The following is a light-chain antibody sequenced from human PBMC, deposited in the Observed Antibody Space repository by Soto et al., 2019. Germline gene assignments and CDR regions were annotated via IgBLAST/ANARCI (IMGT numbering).Light chain of an antibody. Sequence: DIQMTQSPSSVSASIGDRVTVTCRASQGISNCLAWYQQKPGKAPKFLISAASSLQSGVPSRCSGSGSGTDFTLTISSLQPEDFATYYCQQAYSFPITFGRGTRLEIK. CDR2: AAS. CDR3: QQAYSFPIT. CDR1: QGISNC. V-gene: IGKV1-12*01. J-gene: IGKJ5*01.